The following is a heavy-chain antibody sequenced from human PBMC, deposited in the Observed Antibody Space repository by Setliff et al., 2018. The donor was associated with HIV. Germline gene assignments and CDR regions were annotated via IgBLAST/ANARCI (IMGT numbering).Heavy chain of an antibody. D-gene: IGHD4-17*01. CDR3: ARDPAPYGDFDY. Sequence: GGSLRLSCAASGFTFNNYWMNWVRQAPGKGLVWVSNINDDGSTTNYADSVKGRFTISRDNAKNTLFLQMNSLRAEDTAVYYCARDPAPYGDFDYWGQGTLVTVSS. J-gene: IGHJ4*02. V-gene: IGHV3-74*01. CDR1: GFTFNNYW. CDR2: INDDGSTT.